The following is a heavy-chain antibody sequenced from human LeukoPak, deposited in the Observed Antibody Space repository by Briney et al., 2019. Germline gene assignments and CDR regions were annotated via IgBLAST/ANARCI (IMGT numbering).Heavy chain of an antibody. D-gene: IGHD5-12*01. CDR2: IKQDGSEK. V-gene: IGHV3-7*01. CDR1: GFTFRTYW. J-gene: IGHJ4*02. CDR3: AKVATITLADY. Sequence: GGSLRLSCAASGFTFRTYWMSWVRQAPGKGLEWVAKIKQDGSEKYYVDSVKGRFTISRDNAENSLFLQMNSLRAEDTAVYYCAKVATITLADYWGQGTLVTVSS.